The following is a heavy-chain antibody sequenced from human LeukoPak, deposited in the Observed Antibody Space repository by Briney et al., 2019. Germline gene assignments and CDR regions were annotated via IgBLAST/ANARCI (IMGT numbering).Heavy chain of an antibody. CDR1: GYTFTSYY. CDR3: ARVMAVGGGGYNLRGSFDY. CDR2: INPSGGST. J-gene: IGHJ4*02. D-gene: IGHD5-24*01. V-gene: IGHV1-46*01. Sequence: ASVKVSCKASGYTFTSYYMHWVRQAPGQGLEWMGIINPSGGSTSYAQKFQGRVTMTRDTSTSTVYMELSSLRSDDTAVYYCARVMAVGGGGYNLRGSFDYWGQGTLVTVSS.